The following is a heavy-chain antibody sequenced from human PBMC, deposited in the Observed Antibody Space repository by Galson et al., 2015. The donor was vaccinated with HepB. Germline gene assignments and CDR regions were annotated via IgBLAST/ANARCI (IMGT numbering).Heavy chain of an antibody. CDR2: IFYIFGKE. CDR3: ARSQRVTAFYYYYLDV. CDR1: GGTFSSYA. Sequence: SLKLSCKASGGTFSSYAMRWVRQAPGQGLEWMGGIFYIFGKENYAQKFQGGVTITADESTNTAYMELSSLRSEDTAVYYCARSQRVTAFYYYYLDVWGKGTTVTVSS. D-gene: IGHD4-11*01. V-gene: IGHV1-69*13. J-gene: IGHJ6*03.